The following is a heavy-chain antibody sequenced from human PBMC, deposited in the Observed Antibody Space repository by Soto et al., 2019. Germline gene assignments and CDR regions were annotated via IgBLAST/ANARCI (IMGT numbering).Heavy chain of an antibody. CDR2: IYPGDSET. CDR3: ARPGAPTDTVVYDF. CDR1: GYSFANYW. V-gene: IGHV5-51*01. J-gene: IGHJ4*02. Sequence: GESLKISCKASGYSFANYWIGWVCQKPGKGLEWMGVIYPGDSETTYSPSFEGQVIISVDRSRGTAFSEWSSLKASDMAMYYCARPGAPTDTVVYDFWGQGTQVTVS. D-gene: IGHD5-18*01.